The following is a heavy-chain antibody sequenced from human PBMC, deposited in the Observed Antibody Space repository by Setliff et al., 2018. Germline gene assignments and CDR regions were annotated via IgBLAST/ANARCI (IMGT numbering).Heavy chain of an antibody. J-gene: IGHJ4*02. Sequence: KPSETLSLTCTVSGDSISSSSYYWGWIRQPPGKGLEWIGSIYYSGSTYYNPSLKSRVTISVDTSKNQFSLKLSSVTAADTAVYYCAVTVGEWGLTYYFDYWGQGTLVTVSS. CDR3: AVTVGEWGLTYYFDY. CDR2: IYYSGST. D-gene: IGHD1-26*01. CDR1: GDSISSSSYY. V-gene: IGHV4-39*01.